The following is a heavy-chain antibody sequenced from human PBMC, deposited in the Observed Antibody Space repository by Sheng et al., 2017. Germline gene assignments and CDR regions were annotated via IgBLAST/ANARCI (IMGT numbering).Heavy chain of an antibody. CDR1: GGSISSSSYY. CDR2: FYYSGST. V-gene: IGHV4-39*01. Sequence: QLQLQESGPGLVKPSETLSLTCTVSGGSISSSSYYWGWIRQPPGKGLEWIGNFYYSGSTYYNPSLKSRVTISVDASKNQFSLRLSSVTAADTAVYYCARQHFYFYYMDVWAKGPRSPSP. J-gene: IGHJ6*03. CDR3: ARQHFYFYYMDV.